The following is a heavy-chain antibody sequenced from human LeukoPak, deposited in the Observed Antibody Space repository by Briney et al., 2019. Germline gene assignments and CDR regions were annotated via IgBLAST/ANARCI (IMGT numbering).Heavy chain of an antibody. J-gene: IGHJ4*02. CDR3: AKERSSSGWYGEFDN. D-gene: IGHD6-19*01. Sequence: GGSLTLSCAASGFTFSSYDMHWVRQSPGKGLEWVAFIRYDGSKKHYPDSVKGRFTISRDNSKNTLYLQMNSLRAEDTAVYYCAKERSSSGWYGEFDNWGQGTLVTVSS. V-gene: IGHV3-30*02. CDR2: IRYDGSKK. CDR1: GFTFSSYD.